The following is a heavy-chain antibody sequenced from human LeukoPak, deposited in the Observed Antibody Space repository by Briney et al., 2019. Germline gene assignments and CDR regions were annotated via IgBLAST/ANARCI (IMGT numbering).Heavy chain of an antibody. CDR2: ISYHGNDR. V-gene: IGHV3-30*03. Sequence: GGSLRLSCAASGFAFNNHAMHWVRQAPGKGLEWVAVISYHGNDRYYADSVKGRFTISRDNSKSTLFLQMNSLRAEDTALYYCARDRYCSSWGQGTTVTVSS. CDR1: GFAFNNHA. J-gene: IGHJ6*02. D-gene: IGHD2-15*01. CDR3: ARDRYCSS.